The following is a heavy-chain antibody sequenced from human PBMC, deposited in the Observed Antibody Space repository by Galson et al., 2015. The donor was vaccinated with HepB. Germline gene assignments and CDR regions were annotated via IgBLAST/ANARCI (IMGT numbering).Heavy chain of an antibody. D-gene: IGHD6-19*01. J-gene: IGHJ4*02. CDR2: IDWDDDK. V-gene: IGHV2-70*11. CDR1: GFSLSTSGMC. CDR3: ARIRMRSSGYSPFDY. Sequence: PALVKPTQTLTLTCTFSGFSLSTSGMCVSWIRQPPGKALEWLARIDWDDDKYYSTSLKTRLTISKDTSKNQVVLTMTNMDPVDTATYYCARIRMRSSGYSPFDYWGQGTLVTVSS.